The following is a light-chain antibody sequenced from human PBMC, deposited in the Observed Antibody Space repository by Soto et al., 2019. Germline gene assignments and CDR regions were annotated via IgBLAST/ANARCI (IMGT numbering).Light chain of an antibody. CDR1: GSNSGSNS. Sequence: QSVLTQPPSASGTPGQRVTLSCSGSGSNSGSNSVSWYQQLPGTSPPLLIYTNNQRPSGVADRFSASKSGTSPSLVIRGLRCEDVADYYCTAWDDSLIGYVFGTGTKVTAL. CDR3: TAWDDSLIGYV. CDR2: TNN. J-gene: IGLJ1*01. V-gene: IGLV1-47*02.